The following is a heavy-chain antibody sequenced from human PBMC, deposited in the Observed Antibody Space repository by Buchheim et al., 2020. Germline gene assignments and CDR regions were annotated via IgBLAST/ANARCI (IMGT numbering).Heavy chain of an antibody. CDR1: GVTSTGYY. CDR2: INPSVGAA. J-gene: IGHJ5*01. D-gene: IGHD2-21*01. V-gene: IGHV1-46*01. Sequence: QVQLVQSGAEVKKPGASVKLSCTASGVTSTGYYMHWVRQAPGQGLEWMGTINPSVGAATYAQRFRGRVTTTSDTSTSTFYMDMSSLTSEDTALYYCAKSRMWFSGNSWG. CDR3: AKSRMWFSGNS.